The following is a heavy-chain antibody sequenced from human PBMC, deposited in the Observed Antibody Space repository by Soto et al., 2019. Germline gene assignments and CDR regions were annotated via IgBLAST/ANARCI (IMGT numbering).Heavy chain of an antibody. D-gene: IGHD2-2*01. CDR2: ISGSGGST. J-gene: IGHJ4*02. Sequence: GGSLRLSCAASGFTFSSYAMSWVRQAPGKGLEWVSAISGSGGSTYYADSVKGRFTISRDNSKNTLYLQMNSLRAEDTAVYYCAKALKDCSSTSCPPPRILDYWGQGTLVTVSS. V-gene: IGHV3-23*01. CDR1: GFTFSSYA. CDR3: AKALKDCSSTSCPPPRILDY.